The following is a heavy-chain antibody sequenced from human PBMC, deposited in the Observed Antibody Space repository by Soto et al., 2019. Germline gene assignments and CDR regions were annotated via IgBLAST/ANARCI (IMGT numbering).Heavy chain of an antibody. Sequence: ASVKVSCKASGYAFTGYHMHWVRQAPGQGLEWMGWINPNSGGTNYAQKLQGRATMTRDTSISTAYMEPSRLRSDDTAVYYCARLEREVQWLVHWGQGTLVTVSS. J-gene: IGHJ1*01. CDR3: ARLEREVQWLVH. V-gene: IGHV1-2*02. D-gene: IGHD6-19*01. CDR1: GYAFTGYH. CDR2: INPNSGGT.